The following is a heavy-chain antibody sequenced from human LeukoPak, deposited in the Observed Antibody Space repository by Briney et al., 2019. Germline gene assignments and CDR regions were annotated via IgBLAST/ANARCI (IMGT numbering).Heavy chain of an antibody. V-gene: IGHV3-11*06. CDR1: GLSFNDYY. CDR2: ISSGSSYI. J-gene: IGHJ4*02. CDR3: ARPIAAAGTY. Sequence: GGSLRLSCAASGLSFNDYYMNWIRQSPGKGLEWISSISSGSSYIYYADSVKGRFTISRDNAKNSLYLQMNSLRAEDTAVYYCARPIAAAGTYWGQGTLVTVSS. D-gene: IGHD6-13*01.